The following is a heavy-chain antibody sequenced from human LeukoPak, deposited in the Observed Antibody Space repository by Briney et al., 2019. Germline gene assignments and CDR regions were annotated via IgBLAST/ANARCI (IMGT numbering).Heavy chain of an antibody. Sequence: GGSLRLSCAASGFTFSSYAMSWVRQAPGKGLGWVSAISGSGGSTYYADSVKGRFTISRDNAENTMYLQMNSLRVEDTAVYYCTRRVSATRWFDPWGQGTLVTVSS. J-gene: IGHJ5*02. CDR2: ISGSGGST. CDR3: TRRVSATRWFDP. D-gene: IGHD2-15*01. V-gene: IGHV3-23*01. CDR1: GFTFSSYA.